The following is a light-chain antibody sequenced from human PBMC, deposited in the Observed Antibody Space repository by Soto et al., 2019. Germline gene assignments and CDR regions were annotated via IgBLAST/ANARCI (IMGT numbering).Light chain of an antibody. CDR3: SSYTVSSTYV. CDR1: SSDVGAYNF. J-gene: IGLJ1*01. CDR2: GVS. V-gene: IGLV2-14*03. Sequence: QSALTQPASVSGSPGQSIAISCTGTSSDVGAYNFVSWYQQHPGRAPKLIIYGVSNRLSGVSNRFSGSKSGNTASLTISGLQAEDEADYYCSSYTVSSTYVFGGGTKLTVL.